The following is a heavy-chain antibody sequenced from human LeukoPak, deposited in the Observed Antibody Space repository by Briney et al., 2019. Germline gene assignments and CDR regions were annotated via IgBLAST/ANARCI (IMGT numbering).Heavy chain of an antibody. Sequence: GGSLRLSCAASGFTFSNYNMNWVRQAPGKGLEWVSYISSSSSTIYYADSVKGRFTISRDNAKNSLYLQMNSLRAEDTAVYYCARGTDYWDSWGQGTLVTVPS. J-gene: IGHJ4*02. CDR1: GFTFSNYN. CDR2: ISSSSSTI. D-gene: IGHD3/OR15-3a*01. CDR3: ARGTDYWDS. V-gene: IGHV3-48*01.